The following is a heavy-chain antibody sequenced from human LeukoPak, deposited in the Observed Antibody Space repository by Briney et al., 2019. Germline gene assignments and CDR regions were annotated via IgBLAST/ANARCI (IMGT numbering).Heavy chain of an antibody. Sequence: GGSLRLSRAASGFTFSDYNMNWVRQAPGKGLEWVSYITNGGSTIHHADSVKGRFTISRDNAKKTLYLQMNSLRAEDTAVYYCARSIGLTGGGVDVWGQGTTVTVSS. D-gene: IGHD3-9*01. CDR1: GFTFSDYN. CDR3: ARSIGLTGGGVDV. V-gene: IGHV3-11*01. J-gene: IGHJ6*02. CDR2: ITNGGSTI.